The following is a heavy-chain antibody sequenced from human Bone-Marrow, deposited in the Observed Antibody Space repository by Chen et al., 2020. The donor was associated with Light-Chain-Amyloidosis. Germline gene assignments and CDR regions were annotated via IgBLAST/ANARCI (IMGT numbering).Heavy chain of an antibody. CDR2: IYISRNT. J-gene: IGHJ4*02. V-gene: IGHV4-61*02. D-gene: IGHD5-12*01. Sequence: QVQLQESGPGLVKHSQTLSRTCTVSGGSIRSDNYYWSWVRQPAGKGLEWIGHIYISRNTNYNPSLKSRVTISLDTSKNQFSLNLSSVTAADTAVYYCARSYSGYFDYWGQGTQVTVSS. CDR3: ARSYSGYFDY. CDR1: GGSIRSDNYY.